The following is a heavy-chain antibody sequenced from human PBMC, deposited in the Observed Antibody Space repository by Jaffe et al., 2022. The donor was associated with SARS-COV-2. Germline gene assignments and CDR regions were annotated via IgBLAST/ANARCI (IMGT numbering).Heavy chain of an antibody. J-gene: IGHJ2*01. CDR2: INPKSGGT. CDR1: GYTFTDYY. CDR3: ATGGSSAWKYLDSWYFDL. V-gene: IGHV1-2*02. D-gene: IGHD6-19*01. Sequence: QVQVVQSGAEVKRPGASVKVSCTASGYTFTDYYIHWVRQAPGQGLEWMGWINPKSGGTKYAQKFQGRVTMTRATSISTAYMELSRLRFDDTAIYYCATGGSSAWKYLDSWYFDLWDRGTLVTVSS.